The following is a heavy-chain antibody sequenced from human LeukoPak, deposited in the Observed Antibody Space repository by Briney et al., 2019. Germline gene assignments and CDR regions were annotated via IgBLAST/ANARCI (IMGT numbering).Heavy chain of an antibody. D-gene: IGHD1-26*01. CDR2: ISYSGST. Sequence: ASGTLSLSCTVSGGSIGSSSYYWGWICQSPEKGLEWIGSISYSGSTYYNPSLKSRVTISVDTSKNQFSLKLSSVTAADTAVYYCARPEVGATRGLHYWGQGTLVTVSS. CDR1: GGSIGSSSYY. J-gene: IGHJ4*02. V-gene: IGHV4-39*01. CDR3: ARPEVGATRGLHY.